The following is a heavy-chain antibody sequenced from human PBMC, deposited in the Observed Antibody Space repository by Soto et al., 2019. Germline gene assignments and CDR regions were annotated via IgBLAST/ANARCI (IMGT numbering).Heavy chain of an antibody. CDR3: AKDRYDYGDYHGNFDY. D-gene: IGHD4-17*01. CDR2: ISWNSGSI. J-gene: IGHJ4*02. Sequence: GGSLRLSCAASGFTFDDYAMHWVRQAPGKGLEWVSGISWNSGSIGYADSVKGRFTISRDNAKNSLYLQMNSLRAEDTALYYCAKDRYDYGDYHGNFDYWGQGTLVTVSS. CDR1: GFTFDDYA. V-gene: IGHV3-9*01.